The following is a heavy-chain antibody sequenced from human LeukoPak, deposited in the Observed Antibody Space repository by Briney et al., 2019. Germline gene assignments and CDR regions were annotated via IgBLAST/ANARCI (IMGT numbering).Heavy chain of an antibody. D-gene: IGHD3-16*01. J-gene: IGHJ4*02. Sequence: PGGSLTLSCAASGFTFSNYALFWVRQAPGKGLECVAIISYDGSNKYYADSVKGRFTISRDNSKNTLYLQMNSLRAEDTAVYYCARRGSWGEPRPFDYWGQGSLVTVSS. CDR1: GFTFSNYA. CDR2: ISYDGSNK. V-gene: IGHV3-30-3*01. CDR3: ARRGSWGEPRPFDY.